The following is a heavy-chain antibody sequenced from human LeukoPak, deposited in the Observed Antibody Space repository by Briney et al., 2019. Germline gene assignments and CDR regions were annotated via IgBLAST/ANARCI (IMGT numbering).Heavy chain of an antibody. CDR2: ISSSSSYI. CDR1: RFTFTDYT. J-gene: IGHJ4*02. D-gene: IGHD7-27*01. CDR3: ARDPPVTWELVLGRQRIFYQ. Sequence: PGGALRVSCAASRFTFTDYTMNWVRQAPGKGLEWVSSISSSSSYINYADSVKGRFTISRDNAKNSVYLQMNNLRAEDTALYYCARDPPVTWELVLGRQRIFYQWGQGTLVTVSS. V-gene: IGHV3-21*01.